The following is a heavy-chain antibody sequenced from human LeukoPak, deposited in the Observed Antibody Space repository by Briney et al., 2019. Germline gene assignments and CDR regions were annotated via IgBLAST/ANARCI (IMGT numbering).Heavy chain of an antibody. CDR2: ISGYSGNT. J-gene: IGHJ4*02. CDR3: ARDYGSASYRYDY. D-gene: IGHD3-10*01. V-gene: IGHV1-18*04. Sequence: ASVKVSCKASGYSFTSNGISWVRQAPGQGLEWMGWISGYSGNTNYAQKFQDRVIMTTDTSTDTAYMELRSLGFDDTAVYYCARDYGSASYRYDYWGQGTLVTVSS. CDR1: GYSFTSNG.